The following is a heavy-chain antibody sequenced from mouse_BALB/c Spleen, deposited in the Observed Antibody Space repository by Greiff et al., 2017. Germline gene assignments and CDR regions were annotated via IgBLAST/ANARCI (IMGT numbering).Heavy chain of an antibody. Sequence: EVQLQQSGAELVKPGASVKLSCTASGFNIKDTYMHWVKQRPEQGLEWIGRIDPANGNTKYDPKFQGKATITVDTSSNTAYLQLSSLTSEDTAVYYCVESTMITTWFAYWGQGTLVTVSA. J-gene: IGHJ3*01. CDR1: GFNIKDTY. CDR3: VESTMITTWFAY. D-gene: IGHD2-4*01. V-gene: IGHV14-3*02. CDR2: IDPANGNT.